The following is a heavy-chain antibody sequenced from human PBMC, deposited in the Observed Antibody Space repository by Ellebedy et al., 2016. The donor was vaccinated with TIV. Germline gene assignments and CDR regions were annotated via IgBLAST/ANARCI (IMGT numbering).Heavy chain of an antibody. V-gene: IGHV3-7*03. J-gene: IGHJ4*02. CDR2: IKQDGSEK. CDR1: GFTFSSYY. Sequence: GESLKISCAASGFTFSSYYMSWVRQAPGKGLEWVANIKQDGSEKYYVDSVKGRFTISRDNAKNSLFLQMNSLRAEDTAVYYCARGDLWFGVRFDYWGQGTLVTVSS. CDR3: ARGDLWFGVRFDY. D-gene: IGHD3-10*01.